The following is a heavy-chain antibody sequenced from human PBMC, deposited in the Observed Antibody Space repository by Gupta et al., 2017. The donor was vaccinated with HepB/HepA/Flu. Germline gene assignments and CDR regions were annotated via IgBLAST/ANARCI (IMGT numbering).Heavy chain of an antibody. CDR3: ARESDNHGAGDVGMAV. CDR2: ISSSGSTI. CDR1: GFTFSSYE. Sequence: EVQLVESGGGLVQPGGSLRLSCAASGFTFSSYEMNWVRQAPGKGLEGVSYISSSGSTIYYADSVKGRFTISRDNAKNSLYLQMNSLRAEDTAVYYCARESDNHGAGDVGMAVWGQGTTVTVSS. V-gene: IGHV3-48*03. D-gene: IGHD4/OR15-4a*01. J-gene: IGHJ6*02.